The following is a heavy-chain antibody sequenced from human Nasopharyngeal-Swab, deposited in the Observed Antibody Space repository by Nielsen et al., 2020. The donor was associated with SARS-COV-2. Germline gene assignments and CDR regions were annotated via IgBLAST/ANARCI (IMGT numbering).Heavy chain of an antibody. CDR2: IRSNGYGGTT. CDR1: GFTFGDYA. D-gene: IGHD1-26*01. Sequence: GGSLRLSCTASGFTFGDYAMSWFRQAPGKGLEWVGFIRSNGYGGTTEYAVTVKGRFTISRDDSKSIAYLHMNSLKTEDTAVYYCTRADVRPAGSGSYYEYPDYWGQGTLVTVSS. CDR3: TRADVRPAGSGSYYEYPDY. V-gene: IGHV3-49*03. J-gene: IGHJ4*02.